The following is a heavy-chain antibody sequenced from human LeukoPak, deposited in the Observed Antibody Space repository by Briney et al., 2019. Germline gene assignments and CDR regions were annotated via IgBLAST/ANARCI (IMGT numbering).Heavy chain of an antibody. J-gene: IGHJ3*02. CDR3: AKDPNGDYIGTFDI. CDR1: KFNFNSYG. Sequence: GGSLRLSCTTSKFNFNSYGMTWVRQAPGKGPEWVSSISGSGGSTQYAASVQGRFTISRDNSKNTLYLQMNSLRAEDTAVYYCAKDPNGDYIGTFDIWGQGTMVSVSS. D-gene: IGHD4-17*01. CDR2: ISGSGGST. V-gene: IGHV3-23*01.